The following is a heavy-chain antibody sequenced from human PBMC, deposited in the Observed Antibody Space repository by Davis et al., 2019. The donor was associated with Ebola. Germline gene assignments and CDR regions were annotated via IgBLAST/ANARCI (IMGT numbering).Heavy chain of an antibody. CDR3: TAYDSTFRNF. J-gene: IGHJ4*02. CDR2: ISWDGRST. CDR1: GFTFSSYG. V-gene: IGHV3-43D*03. Sequence: GGSLRLSCAASGFTFSSYGMHWVRQAPGKGLEWVSLISWDGRSTAYADSVRGRFSISRDNSKKFLYLQMNGLRAEDTALYYCTAYDSTFRNFWGQGTLVTVSS. D-gene: IGHD3-22*01.